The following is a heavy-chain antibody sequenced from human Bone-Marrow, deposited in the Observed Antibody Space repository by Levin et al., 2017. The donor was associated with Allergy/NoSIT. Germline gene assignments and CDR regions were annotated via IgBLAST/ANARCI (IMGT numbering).Heavy chain of an antibody. CDR1: GFMFSSYW. V-gene: IGHV3-7*01. J-gene: IGHJ4*02. D-gene: IGHD4/OR15-4a*01. CDR3: ARDSPPMTVVTYFDY. CDR2: IKQDGSVK. Sequence: GGSLRLSCEASGFMFSSYWLSWVRQAPGKGLEWVANIKQDGSVKYYVDSVKGRFTISRDNAKNSLFLQMNSLRAEDTAVYSCARDSPPMTVVTYFDYWGQGTLVTVSS.